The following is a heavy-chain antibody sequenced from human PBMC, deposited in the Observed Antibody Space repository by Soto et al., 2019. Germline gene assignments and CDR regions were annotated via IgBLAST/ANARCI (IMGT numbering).Heavy chain of an antibody. CDR1: GGSISSGGYY. Sequence: QVQLQESGPGLVKPSQTLSLTCTVSGGSISSGGYYWSWIRQHPGKGLEWIGYVYYSGGTYYNPSLTSRVTISVDTSKNQFSLKLSSVTAADTAVYYCARDHWEGVNAFELWGQGTMVTVSS. D-gene: IGHD1-26*01. CDR2: VYYSGGT. J-gene: IGHJ3*01. CDR3: ARDHWEGVNAFEL. V-gene: IGHV4-31*03.